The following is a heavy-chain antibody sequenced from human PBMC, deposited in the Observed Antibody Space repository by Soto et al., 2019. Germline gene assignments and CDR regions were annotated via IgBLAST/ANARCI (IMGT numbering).Heavy chain of an antibody. CDR3: ARGVGSGSYYNQYNWFDP. V-gene: IGHV1-18*01. J-gene: IGHJ5*02. CDR1: GYTFTNYG. D-gene: IGHD3-10*01. CDR2: ISAYNGNT. Sequence: QVQLVQSGAEVKKPGASVKVSCKASGYTFTNYGISWVRQAPGQGLEWMGWISAYNGNTKYAQKFQGRVTMTTDTSTSTAYMELRSLRSDDTAVYYCARGVGSGSYYNQYNWFDPWGQGPLVTVSS.